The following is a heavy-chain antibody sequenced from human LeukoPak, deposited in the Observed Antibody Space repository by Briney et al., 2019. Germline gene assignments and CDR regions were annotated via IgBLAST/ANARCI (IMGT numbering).Heavy chain of an antibody. J-gene: IGHJ4*02. CDR1: GFTLSSYS. Sequence: GGSLRLSCAASGFTLSSYSMSGVRQAPGKGLEWVSSISSSSSYIHYTDSVKGRFTISRDNTKKSLYLQMNSLRAEDTAVYYCARDRYDRSGYYDYWGQGTLVTVSS. D-gene: IGHD3-22*01. CDR2: ISSSSSYI. V-gene: IGHV3-21*01. CDR3: ARDRYDRSGYYDY.